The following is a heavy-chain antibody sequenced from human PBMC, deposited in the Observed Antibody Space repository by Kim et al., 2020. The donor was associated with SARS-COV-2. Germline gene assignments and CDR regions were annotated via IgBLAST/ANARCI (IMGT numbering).Heavy chain of an antibody. J-gene: IGHJ6*02. Sequence: SVKVSCKASGGTFSSYAISWVRQAPGQGLEWMGGIIPIFGTANYAQKFQGRVTITADESTSTAYMELSSLRSEDTAVYYCARDTGAGQWLVAGYYGMDVWGQGTTVTVSS. V-gene: IGHV1-69*13. CDR3: ARDTGAGQWLVAGYYGMDV. CDR1: GGTFSSYA. CDR2: IIPIFGTA. D-gene: IGHD6-19*01.